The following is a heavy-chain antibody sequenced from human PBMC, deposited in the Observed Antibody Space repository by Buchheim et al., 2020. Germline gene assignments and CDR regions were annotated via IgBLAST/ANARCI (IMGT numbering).Heavy chain of an antibody. CDR1: GFTFSSYG. CDR2: VSYDGYNK. CDR3: AKDRFRGSGNYYIFDY. V-gene: IGHV3-30*18. Sequence: QVQLVESGGGVVQPGRSLRLSCAASGFTFSSYGIHWVRQAPGKGPEWVAVVSYDGYNKHYADSVKGRFTISRDNSKNTLYFQMNSLRAEDTAVYYCAKDRFRGSGNYYIFDYWGQGTL. D-gene: IGHD3-10*01. J-gene: IGHJ4*02.